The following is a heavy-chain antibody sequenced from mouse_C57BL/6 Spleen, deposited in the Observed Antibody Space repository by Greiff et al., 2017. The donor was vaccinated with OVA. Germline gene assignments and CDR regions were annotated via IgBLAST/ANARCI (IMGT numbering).Heavy chain of an antibody. D-gene: IGHD1-1*01. V-gene: IGHV1-50*01. CDR3: ARGREADY. CDR1: GYTFTSYW. CDR2: IDPSDSYT. J-gene: IGHJ2*01. Sequence: QVQLQQPGAELVKPGASVKLSCKASGYTFTSYWMQWVKKRPGQGLEWIGEIDPSDSYTNYNQKVKGKATLTVDTSSSTAYMQLSSLTSEDSAVYYCARGREADYWGQGTTLTVSS.